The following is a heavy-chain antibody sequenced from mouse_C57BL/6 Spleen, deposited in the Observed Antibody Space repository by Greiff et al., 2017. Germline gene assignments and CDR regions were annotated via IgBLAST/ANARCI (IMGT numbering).Heavy chain of an antibody. V-gene: IGHV1-80*01. CDR1: GYAFSSYW. J-gene: IGHJ3*01. CDR3: ARSGGDYGSEAY. CDR2: IYPGDGDT. Sequence: QVQLQQSGAELVKPGASVKISCKASGYAFSSYWMNWVKQRPGKGLEWIGQIYPGDGDTNYNGKFKGKATLNADKSSSTAYMQRSSLTSEDSAVYFCARSGGDYGSEAYWGQGTLVTVSA. D-gene: IGHD1-1*01.